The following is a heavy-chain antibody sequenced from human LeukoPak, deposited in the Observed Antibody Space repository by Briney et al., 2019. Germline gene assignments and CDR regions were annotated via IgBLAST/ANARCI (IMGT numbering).Heavy chain of an antibody. CDR3: ARVPRSYYYYYYMDV. CDR2: IYYSGST. Sequence: SETLSLTCTVSGGSITHYYWTWIRQPPGKGLEWIGYIYYSGSTNYNPSLKSRVTISVDTSKNQFSLKLSSVTAADTAVYYCARVPRSYYYYYYMDVWGKGTTVTVSS. CDR1: GGSITHYY. J-gene: IGHJ6*03. V-gene: IGHV4-59*01.